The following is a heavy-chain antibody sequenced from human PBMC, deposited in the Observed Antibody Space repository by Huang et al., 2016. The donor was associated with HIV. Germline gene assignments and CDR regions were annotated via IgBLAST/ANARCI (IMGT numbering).Heavy chain of an antibody. CDR3: ARDPKYHRIGYYRQRRGIDI. D-gene: IGHD3-22*01. CDR1: GYTFTSYG. CDR2: IRASSGAT. J-gene: IGHJ3*02. V-gene: IGHV1-18*01. Sequence: QIQLMQSGPELKQPGASVKVSCKASGYTFTSYGITWVRQAPGQGPEWMGWIRASSGATEYAQKFQGRVTLTTDTSTNIAYMELRSLRSDDTAKYYCARDPKYHRIGYYRQRRGIDIWGQGTMVIVSS.